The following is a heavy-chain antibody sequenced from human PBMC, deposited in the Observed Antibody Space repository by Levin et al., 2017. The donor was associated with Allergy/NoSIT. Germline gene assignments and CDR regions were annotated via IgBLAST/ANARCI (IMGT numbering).Heavy chain of an antibody. D-gene: IGHD3-16*01. J-gene: IGHJ4*02. CDR1: GFTFSSYS. CDR2: ISSSSSYI. CDR3: ARDPGEWGFDY. Sequence: GGSLRLSCAASGFTFSSYSMNWVRQAPGKGLEWVSSISSSSSYIYYADSVKGRFTISRDNAKNSLYLQMNSLRAEDTAVYYCARDPGEWGFDYWGQGTLVTVSS. V-gene: IGHV3-21*01.